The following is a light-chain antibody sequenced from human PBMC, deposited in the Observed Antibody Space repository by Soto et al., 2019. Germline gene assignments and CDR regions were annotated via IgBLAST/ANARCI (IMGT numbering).Light chain of an antibody. Sequence: DIQMTQSPSSLSASVGDRVTITCRASQGIINNLAWYQQRPGKVPKLLIYAASTLQSGVPSRFSGSGSGTDFTLTISSLQPEDVATYYCQKYDSAPLTFGRGTKVEIK. CDR2: AAS. CDR1: QGIINN. J-gene: IGKJ4*01. V-gene: IGKV1-27*01. CDR3: QKYDSAPLT.